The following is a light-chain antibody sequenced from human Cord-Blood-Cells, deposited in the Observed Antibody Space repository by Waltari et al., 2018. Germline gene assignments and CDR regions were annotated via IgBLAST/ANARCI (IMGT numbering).Light chain of an antibody. J-gene: IGLJ3*02. Sequence: QSALTQPASVSGSPGQSNTISCTGTSSDVGGYHYVSWYQQHPGKAPKLMIYDVSKRPSGVSNRFSGSKSGNTASLTISGLQAEDEADYYCSSYTSSSTLVFGGGTKLTVL. CDR2: DVS. CDR1: SSDVGGYHY. CDR3: SSYTSSSTLV. V-gene: IGLV2-14*01.